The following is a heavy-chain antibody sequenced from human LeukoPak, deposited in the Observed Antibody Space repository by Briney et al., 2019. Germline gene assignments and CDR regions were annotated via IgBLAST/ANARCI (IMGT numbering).Heavy chain of an antibody. CDR1: GYSISSGYY. J-gene: IGHJ4*02. D-gene: IGHD5-24*01. Sequence: PSETLSLTCAVSGYSISSGYYWGWIRQPPGKGLEWIGSIYHSGSTYYNPSLKSRVTISVDTSKNQFSLKLSSVTAADTAVYYCAGPTEMASIRGRSDWGQGTLVTVSS. CDR2: IYHSGST. CDR3: AGPTEMASIRGRSD. V-gene: IGHV4-38-2*01.